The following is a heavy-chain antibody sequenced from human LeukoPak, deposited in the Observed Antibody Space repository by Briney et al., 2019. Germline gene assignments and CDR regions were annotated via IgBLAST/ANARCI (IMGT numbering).Heavy chain of an antibody. CDR1: GFTFSNYW. CDR2: IKQDRSEK. J-gene: IGHJ4*02. D-gene: IGHD3-16*01. V-gene: IGHV3-7*01. Sequence: GGSLRLSCAASGFTFSNYWMSWVRQAPGQGLEWVAKIKQDRSEKYYVDAVKGRFTISRDNAKNSLYLQLNSLSAEDTAVYYCAREMAFGDSFDYWGQGTLVTISS. CDR3: AREMAFGDSFDY.